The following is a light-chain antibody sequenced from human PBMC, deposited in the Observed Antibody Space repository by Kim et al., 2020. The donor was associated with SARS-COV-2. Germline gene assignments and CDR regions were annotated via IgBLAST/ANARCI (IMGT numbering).Light chain of an antibody. CDR3: QQYSSYST. J-gene: IGKJ1*01. V-gene: IGKV1-5*03. CDR2: KAS. Sequence: SASVGDRVTITCRASQSISSWLAWYQKKPGKAPKLLIYKASSLESGVPSRFSGSGSGTEFTLTISSLQPDDFATYYCQQYSSYSTFGQGTKVEIK. CDR1: QSISSW.